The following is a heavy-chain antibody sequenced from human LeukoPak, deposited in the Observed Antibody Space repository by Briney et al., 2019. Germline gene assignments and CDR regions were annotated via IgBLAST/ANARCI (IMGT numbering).Heavy chain of an antibody. J-gene: IGHJ4*02. Sequence: GGSLRLSCAASGLTFSSYAMSWVRQAPGKGLEWVSAISGSGGSTYYADSVKGRFTISRDNSKNTLYLQMNSLRAEDTAVYYCAKDSYGDYDFDYWGQGTLVTVSS. D-gene: IGHD4-17*01. CDR2: ISGSGGST. CDR3: AKDSYGDYDFDY. V-gene: IGHV3-23*01. CDR1: GLTFSSYA.